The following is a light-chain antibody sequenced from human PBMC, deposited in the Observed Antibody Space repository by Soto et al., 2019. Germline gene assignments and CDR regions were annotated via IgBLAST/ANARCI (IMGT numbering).Light chain of an antibody. CDR3: QLYVSSPMYT. CDR1: QSIRTSS. CDR2: GAF. Sequence: EIVLTQSPGTLSLSPGERATLNCRASQSIRTSSLAWYRQKPGQAPRLLIYGAFNRATGIPDRFTGSGSGTDFTLNISRLEPEDLAVYFCQLYVSSPMYTFGQGTKVDI. J-gene: IGKJ2*01. V-gene: IGKV3-20*01.